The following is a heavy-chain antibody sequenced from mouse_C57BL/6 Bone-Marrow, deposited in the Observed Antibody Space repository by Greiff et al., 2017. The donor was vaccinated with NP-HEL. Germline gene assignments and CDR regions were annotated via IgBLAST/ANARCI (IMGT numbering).Heavy chain of an antibody. CDR3: AREGELTVYFDY. J-gene: IGHJ2*01. V-gene: IGHV5-4*01. CDR1: GFTFSSYA. Sequence: DVMLVESGGGLVKPGGSLKLSCAASGFTFSSYAMSWVRQTPEKRLEWVATISDGGSYTYYPDNVKGRFTISRDNAKNNLYLQMSHLKSEDTAMYYCAREGELTVYFDYWGQGTTLTVSS. CDR2: ISDGGSYT. D-gene: IGHD4-1*01.